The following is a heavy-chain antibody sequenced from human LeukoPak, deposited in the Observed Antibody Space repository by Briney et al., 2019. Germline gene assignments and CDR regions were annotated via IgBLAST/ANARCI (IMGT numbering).Heavy chain of an antibody. CDR3: ATARAGAVAGTFWGAVTWGTDRDKKYYFDY. CDR2: INLNSGGT. J-gene: IGHJ4*02. V-gene: IGHV1-2*02. CDR1: AYTFTVYY. D-gene: IGHD6-19*01. Sequence: VASVKLCFSSAAYTFTVYYMHWVRLAPGQGQGLMGLINLNSGGTNYSQKFQGTVTMTTTTSISTAYIDLTSLRSEDTAVYYCATARAGAVAGTFWGAVTWGTDRDKKYYFDYWGQGTLVTVSS.